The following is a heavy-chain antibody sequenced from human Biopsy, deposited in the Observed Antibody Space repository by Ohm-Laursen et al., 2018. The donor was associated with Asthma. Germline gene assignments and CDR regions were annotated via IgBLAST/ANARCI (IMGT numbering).Heavy chain of an antibody. D-gene: IGHD5-18*01. CDR3: ARFKRGYSYGYAGVFDY. Sequence: GSLRLSCAASGFTFSSYSMNWVRQAPGKGLEWVSYISSSSSTIHYADSVKGRFTISRDNAKNSLYLQMNSLRDEDTAVYYCARFKRGYSYGYAGVFDYWGQGTLVTVSS. CDR1: GFTFSSYS. CDR2: ISSSSSTI. V-gene: IGHV3-48*02. J-gene: IGHJ4*02.